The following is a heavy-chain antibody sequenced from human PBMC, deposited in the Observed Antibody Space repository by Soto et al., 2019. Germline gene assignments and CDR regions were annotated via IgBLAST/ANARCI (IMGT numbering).Heavy chain of an antibody. Sequence: EVQLLESGGGLVQPGGSLRLSCAASGFTFSSYAMNWVRQAPGKGLEWVSAISGSGGGTYYADSVKGRFTISRDKSKNALSLHMNSLRGEDTAVYYCAKNTSGWFYWGQGTLVTVSS. D-gene: IGHD6-19*01. J-gene: IGHJ4*02. CDR3: AKNTSGWFY. CDR1: GFTFSSYA. CDR2: ISGSGGGT. V-gene: IGHV3-23*01.